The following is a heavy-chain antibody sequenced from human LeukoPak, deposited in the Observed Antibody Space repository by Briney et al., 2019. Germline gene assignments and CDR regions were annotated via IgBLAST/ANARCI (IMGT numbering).Heavy chain of an antibody. J-gene: IGHJ4*02. CDR3: AKAPVGGGQWLVDYFHY. D-gene: IGHD6-19*01. Sequence: GRSLRLSCAASGFTFHHYAMHLLRQAPGEGLEWASGISWNSANIGYADSVKGRFTISRDNAKNSLYLQMNSLRAEDTALYYCAKAPVGGGQWLVDYFHYWGQGTLVTVSS. CDR1: GFTFHHYA. V-gene: IGHV3-9*01. CDR2: ISWNSANI.